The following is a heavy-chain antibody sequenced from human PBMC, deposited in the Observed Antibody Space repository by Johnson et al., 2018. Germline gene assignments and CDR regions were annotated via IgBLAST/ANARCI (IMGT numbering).Heavy chain of an antibody. V-gene: IGHV3-23*04. CDR1: GFTFSSYA. D-gene: IGHD6-19*01. Sequence: VRLVESGGGLVQPGGSLSLSCAASGFTFSSYAMSWVRPAPGKGLEWVSSITGSGDSTFNAAPVKGRFTISRDNSKDTLFLQMNSLRAEDTAVYYCAKHSTVWTWNYWGQGNLVTVSS. CDR2: ITGSGDST. CDR3: AKHSTVWTWNY. J-gene: IGHJ4*02.